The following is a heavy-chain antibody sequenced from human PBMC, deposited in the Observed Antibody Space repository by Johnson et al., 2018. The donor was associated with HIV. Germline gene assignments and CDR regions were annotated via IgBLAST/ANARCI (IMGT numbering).Heavy chain of an antibody. D-gene: IGHD2-21*02. J-gene: IGHJ3*02. CDR2: IYSGGST. CDR3: ARDHVMVVTPGDCFDI. V-gene: IGHV3-66*01. CDR1: GFTFSSYA. Sequence: VQLVESGGGVVQPGRSLRLSCAASGFTFSSYAMHWVRQAPGKGLEWVSLIYSGGSTYYADSVKGRFTISSDNSKNTLYLQMKSLRAEDTAVYYCARDHVMVVTPGDCFDIWGQGTMVTVSS.